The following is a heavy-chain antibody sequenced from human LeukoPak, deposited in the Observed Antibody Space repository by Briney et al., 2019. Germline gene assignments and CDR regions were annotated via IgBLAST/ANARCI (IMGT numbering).Heavy chain of an antibody. Sequence: GRSLRLSCAASGFTFSSYAMHWVRQAPGKGLEWVAVIPYDGSNKYYADSVKGRLTISRDNSKNTLYLQMNSLRAEDTAVYYCARTTGAAAGTGWFDPWGQGTLVTVSS. CDR3: ARTTGAAAGTGWFDP. CDR2: IPYDGSNK. V-gene: IGHV3-30*01. CDR1: GFTFSSYA. J-gene: IGHJ5*02. D-gene: IGHD6-13*01.